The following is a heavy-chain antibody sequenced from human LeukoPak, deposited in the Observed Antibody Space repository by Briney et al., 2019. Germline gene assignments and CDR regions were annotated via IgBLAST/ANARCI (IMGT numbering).Heavy chain of an antibody. CDR3: TTLYYDFWSGYSYYFDY. V-gene: IGHV3-15*01. Sequence: GGSLRLSCAASGFTFSNAWMSWVRQAPGKGLEWVGRIKSKTDGGTTDYAAPVKGRFTIPRDDSKNTLYLQMNSLKTEDTAVYYCTTLYYDFWSGYSYYFDYWGQGTLVTVSS. CDR1: GFTFSNAW. D-gene: IGHD3-3*01. J-gene: IGHJ4*02. CDR2: IKSKTDGGTT.